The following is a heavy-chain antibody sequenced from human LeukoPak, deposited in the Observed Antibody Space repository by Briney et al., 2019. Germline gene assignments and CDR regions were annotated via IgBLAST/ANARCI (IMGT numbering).Heavy chain of an antibody. J-gene: IGHJ4*02. CDR2: IWYDGSNE. CDR3: ARDRIYYDSSGYADY. Sequence: SGGSLRLSCAASGFTFSSYGMHWVRQAPGKGLEWVAVIWYDGSNEYYADSVKGRFTISRDNSKNTLYLQMNSLRAEDTAVYYCARDRIYYDSSGYADYWGQGTLVTVSS. CDR1: GFTFSSYG. V-gene: IGHV3-33*01. D-gene: IGHD3-22*01.